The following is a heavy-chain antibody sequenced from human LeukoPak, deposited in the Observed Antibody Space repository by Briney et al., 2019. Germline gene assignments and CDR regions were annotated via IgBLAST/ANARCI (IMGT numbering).Heavy chain of an antibody. J-gene: IGHJ5*02. V-gene: IGHV3-23*01. CDR2: ISGSGGST. Sequence: GGSLRLSCAASGFTFSSYAMSWVRQAPGKGLEWVSAISGSGGSTYYADSVKGRFTISRDNSKNTLYLQMNSLRAEDTAVYCCAKASGYYTDLMFDPWGQGTLVTVSS. D-gene: IGHD3-22*01. CDR3: AKASGYYTDLMFDP. CDR1: GFTFSSYA.